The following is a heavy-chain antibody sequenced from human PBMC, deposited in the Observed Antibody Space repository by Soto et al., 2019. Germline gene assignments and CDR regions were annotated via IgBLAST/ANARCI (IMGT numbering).Heavy chain of an antibody. J-gene: IGHJ4*02. D-gene: IGHD3-16*01. Sequence: ASVKVSCKASGYTFTNYAVHWVRQAPGQGLEWMGWINHYNGNTNYAQKLQGRVTMTTDTSTNTAYMELRSLRSDDTAVYYCARDWFGIDYWGQGTLVTVSS. CDR1: GYTFTNYA. CDR2: INHYNGNT. CDR3: ARDWFGIDY. V-gene: IGHV1-18*01.